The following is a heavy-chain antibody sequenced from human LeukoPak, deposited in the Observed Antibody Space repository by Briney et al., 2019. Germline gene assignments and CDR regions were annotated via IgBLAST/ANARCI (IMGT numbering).Heavy chain of an antibody. V-gene: IGHV4-39*01. CDR3: ARITYYYDSSGYYSGFDY. J-gene: IGHJ4*02. CDR1: GGSISSSSYY. D-gene: IGHD3-22*01. CDR2: IYYSGST. Sequence: PSETLSLTCTVSGGSISSSSYYWGWIRQPPGKGLEWIGSIYYSGSTYYNPSLKSRVTISVDTSKNQFSLKLSSVTAADTAVYYCARITYYYDSSGYYSGFDYWGQGTLVTVSS.